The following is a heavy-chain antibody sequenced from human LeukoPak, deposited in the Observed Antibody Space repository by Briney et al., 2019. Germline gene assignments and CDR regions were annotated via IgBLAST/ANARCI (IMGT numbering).Heavy chain of an antibody. V-gene: IGHV3-30-3*01. CDR2: ISYDGSNK. Sequence: GRSLRLSCAASGFTFSSYAMHWVRQAPGKGLEWVAVISYDGSNKYCADSVKGRFTISRDNSKNTLYLQMNSLRAEDTAVYYCASTYGSGAPKESGKAYYYSGMDVWGKGTTVTVSS. J-gene: IGHJ6*04. D-gene: IGHD3-10*01. CDR3: ASTYGSGAPKESGKAYYYSGMDV. CDR1: GFTFSSYA.